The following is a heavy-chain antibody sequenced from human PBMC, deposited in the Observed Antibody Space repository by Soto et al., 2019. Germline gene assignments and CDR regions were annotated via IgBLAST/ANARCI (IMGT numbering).Heavy chain of an antibody. CDR3: ALFGDGDKVMGYYYYGMDV. V-gene: IGHV4-34*01. CDR2: INHSGST. Sequence: SETLSLTCAVYGGSFSGYYWSWIRQPPGKGLEWIGEINHSGSTNYNPSLKSRVTISVDTSKNQFSLKLSSVTAADTAVYYCALFGDGDKVMGYYYYGMDVWGQGTTVTVSS. J-gene: IGHJ6*02. CDR1: GGSFSGYY. D-gene: IGHD3-16*01.